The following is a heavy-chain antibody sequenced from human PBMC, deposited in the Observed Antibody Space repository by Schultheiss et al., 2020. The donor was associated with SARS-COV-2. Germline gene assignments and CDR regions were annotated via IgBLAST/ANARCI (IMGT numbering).Heavy chain of an antibody. V-gene: IGHV3-30*03. CDR1: GFTFNSYG. CDR2: ISYDGSNK. J-gene: IGHJ6*02. CDR3: ARDGPTGYYYYGMDV. Sequence: GESLKISCAASGFTFNSYGMHWVRQAPGKGLEWVAVISYDGSNKYYADSVKGRFTISRDNSKNTLSLQMNSLRAEDTAVYYCARDGPTGYYYYGMDVWGQGTTVTVSS.